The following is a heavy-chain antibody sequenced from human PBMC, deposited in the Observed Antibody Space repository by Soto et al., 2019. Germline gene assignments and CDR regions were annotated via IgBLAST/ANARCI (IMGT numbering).Heavy chain of an antibody. CDR2: ISSSSNYI. V-gene: IGHV3-21*01. Sequence: GGSLRLSCAASGFTFSSYTMNWVRQAPGKGLEWVSSISSSSNYIYYADSVKGRFTISRDNAKNSLYLQVNSLRAEDTAVYYCAREPRWNYDFDYWGQGTLVTVSS. J-gene: IGHJ4*02. CDR1: GFTFSSYT. CDR3: AREPRWNYDFDY. D-gene: IGHD1-7*01.